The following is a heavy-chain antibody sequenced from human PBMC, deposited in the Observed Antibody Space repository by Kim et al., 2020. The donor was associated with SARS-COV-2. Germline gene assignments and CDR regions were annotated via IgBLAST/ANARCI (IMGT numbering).Heavy chain of an antibody. Sequence: GGSLRLSCAASGFTFSSYAMSWVRQAPGKGLEWVSAISGSGGSTYSADSVKGRFTISRDNSKNTLYLQMNSLRAEDTAVYYCARDHITIFGVVPTDAFDIWGQGTMVTVSS. CDR1: GFTFSSYA. CDR2: ISGSGGST. CDR3: ARDHITIFGVVPTDAFDI. D-gene: IGHD3-3*01. V-gene: IGHV3-23*01. J-gene: IGHJ3*02.